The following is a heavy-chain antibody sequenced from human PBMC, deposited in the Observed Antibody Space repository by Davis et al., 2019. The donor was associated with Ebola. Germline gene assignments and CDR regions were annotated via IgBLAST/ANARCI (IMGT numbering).Heavy chain of an antibody. D-gene: IGHD3-22*01. J-gene: IGHJ5*02. CDR1: GGSFSGYY. CDR2: INHSGST. Sequence: SQTLSLTCAVYGGSFSGYYWSWIRQPPGKGLEWIGEINHSGSTNYNPSLKSRVTISVDTSKNQFSLKLSSVTAADTAVYYCARRSSGYYHGRFDPWGQGILVTVSS. CDR3: ARRSSGYYHGRFDP. V-gene: IGHV4-34*01.